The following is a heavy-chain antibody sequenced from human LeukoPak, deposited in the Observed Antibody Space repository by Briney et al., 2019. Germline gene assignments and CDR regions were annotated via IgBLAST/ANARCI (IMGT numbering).Heavy chain of an antibody. CDR3: ATGGNFYYSH. V-gene: IGHV3-33*01. CDR2: AYGDGSSQ. D-gene: IGHD4-11*01. Sequence: QTGGSLRLSCAASGFPFSGYGMHWVHQAPGKGLEWVAVAYGDGSSQYYADSVKGRFSISKDISKNTLSLQMNSLRAEDTAVYSCATGGNFYYSHWGQGTLVTVSS. CDR1: GFPFSGYG. J-gene: IGHJ1*01.